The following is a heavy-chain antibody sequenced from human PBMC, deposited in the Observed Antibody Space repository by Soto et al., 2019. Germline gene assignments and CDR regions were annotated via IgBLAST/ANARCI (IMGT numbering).Heavy chain of an antibody. CDR2: ISYDGSNK. V-gene: IGHV3-30*18. D-gene: IGHD1-26*01. J-gene: IGHJ4*02. CDR3: AKGPSGSSIPYYFDY. CDR1: GFTFSSYG. Sequence: QVQLVESGGGVVQPGRSLRLSCAASGFTFSSYGMHWVRQAPGKGLEWVAVISYDGSNKYYADSVKGRFTISRDNSKNTLYLQMNSLRAEDTAVYYCAKGPSGSSIPYYFDYWGQGTLVTVSS.